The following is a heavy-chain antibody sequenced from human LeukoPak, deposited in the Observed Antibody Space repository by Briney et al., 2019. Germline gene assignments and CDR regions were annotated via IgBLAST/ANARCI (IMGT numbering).Heavy chain of an antibody. CDR1: GFTFSSYA. V-gene: IGHV3-23*01. CDR3: AQPGITVAGNSPNYYFMDV. Sequence: QPGGSLRLSCAASGFTFSSYAMTWVRQAPGKGLEWVATISDSGGGTYYADSVKGRFTIPRDNSENTLYLQMNSLRAEDTAVYYCAQPGITVAGNSPNYYFMDVWGKGATVTVSS. J-gene: IGHJ6*03. D-gene: IGHD6-19*01. CDR2: ISDSGGGT.